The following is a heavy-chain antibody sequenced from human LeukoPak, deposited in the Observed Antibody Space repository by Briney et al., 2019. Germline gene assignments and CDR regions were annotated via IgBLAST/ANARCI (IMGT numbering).Heavy chain of an antibody. CDR3: ARDRSSSWYKDFDY. CDR2: IYTRWST. J-gene: IGHJ4*02. Sequence: PSETLSLTCSFSGASISSGIYYWNWIRQPAGKGLEWIGRIYTRWSTNYNPSLNSRFTISVDTSKNQFSLKLSSVTAADTAVYYCARDRSSSWYKDFDYWGQGTLVTVSS. V-gene: IGHV4-61*02. D-gene: IGHD6-13*01. CDR1: GASISSGIYY.